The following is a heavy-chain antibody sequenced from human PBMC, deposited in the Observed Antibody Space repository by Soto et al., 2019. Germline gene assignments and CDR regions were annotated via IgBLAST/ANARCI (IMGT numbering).Heavy chain of an antibody. CDR1: GFTVSSNY. J-gene: IGHJ6*02. D-gene: IGHD3-10*01. CDR2: IYSGGST. CDR3: AREFMGYYGMDV. Sequence: GESLKISCAASGFTVSSNYMSWVRQAPGKGLEWVSVIYSGGSTYYADSVKGRFTISRDNSKNTLYLQMNSLRAEDTAVYYCAREFMGYYGMDVWGQGTTVTVSS. V-gene: IGHV3-53*01.